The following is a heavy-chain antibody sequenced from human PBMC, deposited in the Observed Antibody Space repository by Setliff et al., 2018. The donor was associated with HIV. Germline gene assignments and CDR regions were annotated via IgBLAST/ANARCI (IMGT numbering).Heavy chain of an antibody. CDR2: IYYSGNT. D-gene: IGHD3-22*01. V-gene: IGHV4-61*01. CDR1: GGSISSGSYY. J-gene: IGHJ3*02. CDR3: ARSLVPSGYYYGRHAFDI. Sequence: SETLSLTCTVSGGSISSGSYYWSWIRQPPGKGLEWIGNIYYSGNTNYNPSFKSRVTISVDTSKNQFSLRVNSVTAADTAVYYCARSLVPSGYYYGRHAFDIWGQGTMVTVSS.